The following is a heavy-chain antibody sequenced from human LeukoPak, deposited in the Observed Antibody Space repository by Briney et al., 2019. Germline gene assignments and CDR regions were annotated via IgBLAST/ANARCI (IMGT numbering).Heavy chain of an antibody. CDR2: ISDDGTNK. CDR3: VRGLWTAMGAGAY. CDR1: DSSFNRYL. D-gene: IGHD5-18*01. V-gene: IGHV3-30-3*01. J-gene: IGHJ4*02. Sequence: PGGSLRLSCVVSDSSFNRYLMHWVRQAPGKGLEWVTSISDDGTNKYYSDSVRGRFTISRDNSKSTLYLQMDSLRIEDTSMYYCVRGLWTAMGAGAYWGQGTLFAVSS.